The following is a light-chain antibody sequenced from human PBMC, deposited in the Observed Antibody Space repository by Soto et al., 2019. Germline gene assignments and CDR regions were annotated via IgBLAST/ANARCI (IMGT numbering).Light chain of an antibody. CDR2: EVI. J-gene: IGLJ1*01. Sequence: QSVLTQPASVSGSPGQAITVSCSGTSSDIGAHNFVPWYQQHPGKAPKLIIYEVINRPSGVSDRFSGSKSGNTASLTISGLQSEDEADYYCNSYTTSNTFVFGSGTRSPS. V-gene: IGLV2-14*03. CDR3: NSYTTSNTFV. CDR1: SSDIGAHNF.